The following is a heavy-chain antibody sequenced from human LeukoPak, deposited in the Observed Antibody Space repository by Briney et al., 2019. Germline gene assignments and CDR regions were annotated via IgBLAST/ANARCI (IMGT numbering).Heavy chain of an antibody. CDR1: GFTFSSFG. V-gene: IGHV3-74*01. CDR3: VTDPDSGGWSTFDY. CDR2: IKSDGSAT. J-gene: IGHJ4*02. Sequence: GGSLRLSCAASGFTFSSFGKHWVRQAPGKGLVWVSRIKSDGSATNYADSVKGRFTISRDNAKNTLYLQMNSLRAEDTAVYYCVTDPDSGGWSTFDYWGQGTLVTVSS. D-gene: IGHD6-19*01.